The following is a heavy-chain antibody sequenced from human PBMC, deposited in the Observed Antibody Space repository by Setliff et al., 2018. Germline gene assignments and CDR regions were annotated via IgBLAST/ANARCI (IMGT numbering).Heavy chain of an antibody. J-gene: IGHJ5*02. V-gene: IGHV3-21*01. CDR2: ISSSSSYI. D-gene: IGHD2-15*01. Sequence: AGGSLRLSCAASGFTFSSYSMNWVRQAPGKGLEWVSSISSSSSYIYYADSVKGRFTISRDNAKNSLYLQMNSLRAEDTAVYYCARESVAATYNWFDPWGQGTLVTVSS. CDR3: ARESVAATYNWFDP. CDR1: GFTFSSYS.